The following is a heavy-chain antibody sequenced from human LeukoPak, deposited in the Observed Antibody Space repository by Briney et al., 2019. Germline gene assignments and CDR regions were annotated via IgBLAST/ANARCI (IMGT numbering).Heavy chain of an antibody. D-gene: IGHD5-12*01. CDR2: IKTDASEK. CDR3: ARDVVYSGFTDY. V-gene: IGHV3-7*01. Sequence: PGGSLRLSCETSGFIFSNCWMTWVRQAPGKGLEWVANIKTDASEKYYADSVKGRFTISRDNSKNTLYLQMNSLRAEDTAVYYCARDVVYSGFTDYWGQGTLVTVSS. J-gene: IGHJ4*02. CDR1: GFIFSNCW.